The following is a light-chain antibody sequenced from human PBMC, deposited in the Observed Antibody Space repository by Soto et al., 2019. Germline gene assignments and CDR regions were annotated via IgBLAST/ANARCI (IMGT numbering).Light chain of an antibody. CDR2: GVS. J-gene: IGKJ1*01. Sequence: ENVLTQSPDTLSLSPGEEATLSCRASQSVNNNYLAWYQQIPGQPPRLLIYGVSSRATGIPDRFSGRGSGTDFTLTISRLEPEDFSVYYCQQYAIFPRTFGQGTKVDI. V-gene: IGKV3-20*01. CDR1: QSVNNNY. CDR3: QQYAIFPRT.